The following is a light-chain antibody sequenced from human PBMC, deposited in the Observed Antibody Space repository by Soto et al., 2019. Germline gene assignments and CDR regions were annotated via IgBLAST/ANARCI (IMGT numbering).Light chain of an antibody. CDR1: QSVSSNY. J-gene: IGKJ5*01. Sequence: ENVLTQSPGTLSLXPGERATLSCRASQSVSSNYLAWYQQKPGQAPRLLIYGASSRATGIPDRFSGSGSGTDFTLTISRLEPEDFAVYYCQQYGSSLITFGQGTRLEIK. CDR2: GAS. CDR3: QQYGSSLIT. V-gene: IGKV3-20*01.